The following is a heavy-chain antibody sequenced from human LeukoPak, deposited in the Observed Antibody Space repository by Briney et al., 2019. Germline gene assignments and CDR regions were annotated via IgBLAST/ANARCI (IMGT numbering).Heavy chain of an antibody. D-gene: IGHD1-14*01. J-gene: IGHJ4*02. Sequence: GGSLRLSCAASGFTFSNYALNWVRQAPGKGLESVSSISSSSNYIHYADSVEGRFTISRDNAKNSLYLHMNSLRAEDTAVYYCARVEPPSDYWGQGTLVTVSS. CDR1: GFTFSNYA. V-gene: IGHV3-21*01. CDR2: ISSSSNYI. CDR3: ARVEPPSDY.